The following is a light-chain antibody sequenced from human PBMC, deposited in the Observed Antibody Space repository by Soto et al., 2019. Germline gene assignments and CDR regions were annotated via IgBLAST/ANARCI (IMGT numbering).Light chain of an antibody. Sequence: DIQMTQSPSTLSGSVGDRVTITCRASQTISSWLAWYQQKPGKAPKLLIYKASTLKSGVPSRFSGSGSGTEFTLTISSLQSEDFAVYYCQQYNNWPPALTFGGGTKVDIK. J-gene: IGKJ4*01. CDR3: QQYNNWPPALT. CDR2: KAS. V-gene: IGKV1-5*03. CDR1: QTISSW.